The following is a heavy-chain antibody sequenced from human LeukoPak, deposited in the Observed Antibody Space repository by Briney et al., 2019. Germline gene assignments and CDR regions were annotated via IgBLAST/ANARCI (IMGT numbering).Heavy chain of an antibody. J-gene: IGHJ4*02. Sequence: SETLSLTCTVSGGSISSYYWSCIRQPPGKGPEGCGYIYYSGPNNYNPSIKSRVTISVDTSKNQFSLKLSSVTAADTAVYYCARGVYIAAAQYGYWGQGTLVTVSS. CDR3: ARGVYIAAAQYGY. V-gene: IGHV4-59*01. CDR2: IYYSGPN. D-gene: IGHD6-13*01. CDR1: GGSISSYY.